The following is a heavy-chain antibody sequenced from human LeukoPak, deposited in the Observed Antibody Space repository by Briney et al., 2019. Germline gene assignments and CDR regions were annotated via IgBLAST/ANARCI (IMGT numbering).Heavy chain of an antibody. Sequence: GGSLRLSCAASGFSFSDYYMSWIRQAPGKGLEWVSYISSSGNTIYYADSVKGRFTISRDNAKNSLYLQMNSLRAEDTAVYYCARDQYYYDSSAPPLYWGQGTLVTVSS. J-gene: IGHJ4*02. CDR2: ISSSGNTI. CDR1: GFSFSDYY. D-gene: IGHD3-22*01. CDR3: ARDQYYYDSSAPPLY. V-gene: IGHV3-11*01.